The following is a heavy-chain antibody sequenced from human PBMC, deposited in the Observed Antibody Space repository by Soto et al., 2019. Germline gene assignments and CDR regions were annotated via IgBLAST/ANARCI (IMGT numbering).Heavy chain of an antibody. V-gene: IGHV1-69*06. J-gene: IGHJ6*02. CDR2: IIPIFGTA. D-gene: IGHD3-10*01. CDR1: GGTFSSYA. Sequence: SVKVSCKASGGTFSSYAISWVRQAPGQGLEWMGGIIPIFGTANYAQKFQGRVTITADKSTSTAYMELSSLRSEDTAVYYCASLMSSGYYYGMDVWGQGTTVTVSS. CDR3: ASLMSSGYYYGMDV.